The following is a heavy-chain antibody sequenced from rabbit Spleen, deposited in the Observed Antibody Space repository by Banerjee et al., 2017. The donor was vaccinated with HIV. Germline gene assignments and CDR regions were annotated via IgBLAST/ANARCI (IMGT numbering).Heavy chain of an antibody. CDR1: GFSFSSNYY. Sequence: QQQLVESGGGLVQPEGSLTLTCTASGFSFSSNYYMCWVRQAPGKGLEWIACIYAGSSGSTYYASWAKGRFTISKTSSTTVTLQMTSLTAADTATYFCARDLYVTTSAYHLWGPGTLVTVS. CDR2: IYAGSSGST. D-gene: IGHD1-1*01. CDR3: ARDLYVTTSAYHL. J-gene: IGHJ4*01. V-gene: IGHV1S45*01.